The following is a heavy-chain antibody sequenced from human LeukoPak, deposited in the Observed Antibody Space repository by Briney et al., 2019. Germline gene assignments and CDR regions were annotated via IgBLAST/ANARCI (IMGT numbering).Heavy chain of an antibody. CDR1: GDSISSGRNY. CDR3: ARHLSGTTMSHYFDF. V-gene: IGHV4-39*01. CDR2: IYSSGNT. Sequence: PSETLSLTCSVSGDSISSGRNYWGWIRQSPGKGLEWIASIYSSGNTHSNPSLKSRVSISVDTSKNQVSLKLYSVTASDAAIYYCARHLSGTTMSHYFDFWGQGTLVTVSS. D-gene: IGHD1-1*01. J-gene: IGHJ4*02.